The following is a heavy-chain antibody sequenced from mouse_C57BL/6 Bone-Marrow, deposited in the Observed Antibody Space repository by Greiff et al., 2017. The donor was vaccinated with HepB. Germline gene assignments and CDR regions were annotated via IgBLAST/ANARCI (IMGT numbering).Heavy chain of an antibody. CDR2: IYPGNGDT. D-gene: IGHD1-1*01. J-gene: IGHJ4*01. CDR3: ASSGGSSYDYYAMDY. Sequence: QVQLQQSGAELVRPGASVKMSCKASGYTFTSYNMHWVKQTPRQGLEWIGAIYPGNGDTSYNHKFKGKATLTVDKSSSTASMQRSSLTSGDSAVYFCASSGGSSYDYYAMDYWGQGTSVTVSS. CDR1: GYTFTSYN. V-gene: IGHV1-12*01.